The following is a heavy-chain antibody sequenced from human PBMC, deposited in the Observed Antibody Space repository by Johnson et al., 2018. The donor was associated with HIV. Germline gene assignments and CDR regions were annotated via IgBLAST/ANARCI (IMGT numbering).Heavy chain of an antibody. CDR1: AFSFSNYW. CDR3: ARAERISSGVDALEI. V-gene: IGHV3-7*01. J-gene: IGHJ3*02. Sequence: VQLVESGGGLVQPGGSLRLSCAASAFSFSNYWMTWVRQAPGQGLEWVANINQDGSAKYYVGSVKGRFTISRDNAKHSLYLQMNSRSAEDTAVYYGARAERISSGVDALEIWGQGTVVTVSS. CDR2: INQDGSAK. D-gene: IGHD6-6*01.